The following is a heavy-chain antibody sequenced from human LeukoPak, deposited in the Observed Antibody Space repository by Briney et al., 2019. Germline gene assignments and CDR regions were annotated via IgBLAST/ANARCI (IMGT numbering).Heavy chain of an antibody. CDR1: GFSFSTFG. CDR2: ISKDESNK. V-gene: IGHV3-30*18. CDR3: AKDNPVLQY. J-gene: IGHJ4*02. Sequence: QPGGSLRLSCAASGFSFSTFGMHWVRQAPGKGLEWVSHISKDESNKYYADSVKGRFTISRDTSKNTLFLQMNSLRAEDTAAYYCAKDNPVLQYWGQGTLVTVSS.